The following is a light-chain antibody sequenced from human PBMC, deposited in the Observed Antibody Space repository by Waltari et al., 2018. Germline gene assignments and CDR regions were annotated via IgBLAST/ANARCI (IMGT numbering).Light chain of an antibody. CDR2: DVS. Sequence: HSALTQPASVSGSPGQSITISCTGTSSDVGGYNYVSWYQQHPGKAPKLMIYDVSKRHSGVSNRFSGSKSGNTASLPISGLQAEDEADYYCSSYISSDTLELFGGGTSLTVL. CDR3: SSYISSDTLEL. CDR1: SSDVGGYNY. J-gene: IGLJ2*01. V-gene: IGLV2-14*03.